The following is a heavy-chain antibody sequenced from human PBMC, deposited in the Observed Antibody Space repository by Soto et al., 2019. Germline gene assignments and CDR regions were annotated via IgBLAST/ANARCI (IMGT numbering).Heavy chain of an antibody. J-gene: IGHJ4*02. CDR1: GFTFGNYA. CDR2: VSGNGAVT. V-gene: IGHV3-23*04. D-gene: IGHD2-2*01. CDR3: AKVPASLKTFDY. Sequence: EVQLVESGGGLVQPGGSLKLSCAASGFTFGNYAMNWVRQAPGKGLEWVSTVSGNGAVTYYADSVKGRFTISRDNSRSTLYLQMNNLRAEDTAIYFCAKVPASLKTFDYWGQGTLVTVSS.